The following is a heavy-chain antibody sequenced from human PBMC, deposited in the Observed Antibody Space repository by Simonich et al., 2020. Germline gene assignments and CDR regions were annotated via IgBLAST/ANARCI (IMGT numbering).Heavy chain of an antibody. D-gene: IGHD2-15*01. J-gene: IGHJ4*02. CDR1: GYTFTSYG. V-gene: IGHV1-18*01. CDR2: ISAYNGNT. CDR3: ARASRGTWWYYYFDY. Sequence: VQLVQSGAEVKKPGASVKVSCKASGYTFTSYGISWVRQAPGKGLEWMGWISAYNGNTNYAQKLQGRVTMTTDTSTSTAYMELRSLRSDDTAVYYWARASRGTWWYYYFDYWGQGTLVTVSS.